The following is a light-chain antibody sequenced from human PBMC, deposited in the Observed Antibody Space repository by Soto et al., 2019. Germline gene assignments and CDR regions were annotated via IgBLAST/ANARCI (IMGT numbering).Light chain of an antibody. CDR1: SSDVGGYNY. CDR3: CSYAGSSTEV. Sequence: QSALTQPRSVSGSPGQSVTISCTGTSSDVGGYNYVSWYQQHPGKAPKLMIYDVSKRPSGVPDRFSGSKSGNTASLTISGLPEEDDADYYCCSYAGSSTEVFGTGTKLTVL. CDR2: DVS. V-gene: IGLV2-11*01. J-gene: IGLJ1*01.